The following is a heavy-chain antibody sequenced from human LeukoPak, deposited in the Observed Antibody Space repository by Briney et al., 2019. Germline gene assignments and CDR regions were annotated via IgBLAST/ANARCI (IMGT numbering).Heavy chain of an antibody. D-gene: IGHD2-2*01. V-gene: IGHV4-59*01. CDR2: IYYSGST. Sequence: SETLSLTCTVSGGSISSYYWSWIRQPPGKGLEWIGYIYYSGSTNYNPSLKSRVTISVDTSKNQFSLKLSSVTAADTAVYYCARVGQLLPYYYYYYMDVWGKGTTVTVSS. CDR1: GGSISSYY. J-gene: IGHJ6*03. CDR3: ARVGQLLPYYYYYYMDV.